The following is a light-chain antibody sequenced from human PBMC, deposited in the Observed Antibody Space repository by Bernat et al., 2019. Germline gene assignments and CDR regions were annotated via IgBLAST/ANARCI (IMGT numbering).Light chain of an antibody. CDR3: QQCFSTMYT. Sequence: DIQMAQSPSSLSASIGDRVTITCRASQNIGRYLNWYQLKAGRAPRLLISAASTLQSGVPSRFSGTGSGTDFTLIITGLQLEDFATYYCQQCFSTMYTFGQWTTLEIK. J-gene: IGKJ2*01. V-gene: IGKV1-39*01. CDR2: AAS. CDR1: QNIGRY.